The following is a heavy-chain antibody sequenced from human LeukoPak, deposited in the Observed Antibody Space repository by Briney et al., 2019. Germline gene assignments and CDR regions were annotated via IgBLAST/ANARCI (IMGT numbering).Heavy chain of an antibody. CDR3: ASSPFSVSSGPYYFDY. V-gene: IGHV1-18*01. CDR1: GYTFTSYG. J-gene: IGHJ4*02. Sequence: GASVKVSCKASGYTFTSYGISWVRQAPGQGLEWMGWISAYNGNTNYAQKLQGRVTMTTDTSTSTAYMELRSLRSDDTAVYYCASSPFSVSSGPYYFDYWGQGTLVTVSS. CDR2: ISAYNGNT. D-gene: IGHD3-22*01.